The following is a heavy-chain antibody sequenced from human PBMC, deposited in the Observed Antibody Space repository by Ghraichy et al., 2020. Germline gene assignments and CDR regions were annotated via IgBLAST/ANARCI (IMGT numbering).Heavy chain of an antibody. CDR1: GGSISSGGYY. CDR3: ARVRSDGYIPLHYFDY. V-gene: IGHV4-31*03. D-gene: IGHD5-24*01. CDR2: IYYSGST. J-gene: IGHJ4*02. Sequence: SETLSLTCTVSGGSISSGGYYWSWIRQHPGKGLEWIGYIYYSGSTYYNPSLKSRVTISVDTSKNQFSLKLSSVTAADTAVYYCARVRSDGYIPLHYFDYWGQGTLVTVSS.